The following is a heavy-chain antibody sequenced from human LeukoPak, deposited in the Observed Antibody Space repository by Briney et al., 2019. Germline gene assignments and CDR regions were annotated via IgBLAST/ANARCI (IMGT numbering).Heavy chain of an antibody. CDR2: IYYSGSA. D-gene: IGHD3-10*01. CDR1: GGSVSSGSYY. Sequence: PSETLSLTRTVSGGSVSSGSYYWSWIRQPPGKGLEWIGYIYYSGSAKYNPSLKSRVTISVDTSKNQFSLKLTSVTAADTAVYYCARGFGDWGLSWFDPWGQGTLATVSS. J-gene: IGHJ5*02. CDR3: ARGFGDWGLSWFDP. V-gene: IGHV4-61*01.